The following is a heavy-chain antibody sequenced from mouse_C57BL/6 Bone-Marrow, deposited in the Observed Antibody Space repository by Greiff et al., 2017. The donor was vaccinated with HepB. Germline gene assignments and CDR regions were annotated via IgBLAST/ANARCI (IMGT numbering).Heavy chain of an antibody. CDR2: ISDGGSYT. Sequence: EVQLVESGGGLVKPGGSLKLSCAASGFTFSSYAMSWVRQTPEKRLEWVATISDGGSYTYYTDNVKGRFTISRDNAKNNLYLQMSHLKSEDTAMYYCASNWDGVDYWGQGTTLTVSS. CDR3: ASNWDGVDY. CDR1: GFTFSSYA. V-gene: IGHV5-4*01. J-gene: IGHJ2*01. D-gene: IGHD4-1*01.